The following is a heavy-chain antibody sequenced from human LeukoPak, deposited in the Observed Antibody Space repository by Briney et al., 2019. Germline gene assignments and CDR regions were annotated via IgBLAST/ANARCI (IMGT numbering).Heavy chain of an antibody. Sequence: SETLSLTCAVYGGSFSGYYWSWIRQPPGKGLEWIGEINHSGSTNYNPSLKSRVTISVDTSKNQFSLKLSSVTAADTAVHYCARGRIAVAGAYLYWGQGTLVTVSS. D-gene: IGHD6-19*01. J-gene: IGHJ4*02. CDR2: INHSGST. V-gene: IGHV4-34*01. CDR3: ARGRIAVAGAYLY. CDR1: GGSFSGYY.